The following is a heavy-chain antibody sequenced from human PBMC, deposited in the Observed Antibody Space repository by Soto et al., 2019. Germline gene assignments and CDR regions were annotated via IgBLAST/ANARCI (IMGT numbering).Heavy chain of an antibody. Sequence: PGGSLGLSCAASVLTFSSYWMHWVRQAPGKGLVWVSRINSDGSSTFYADSVKGRFTISRDNAKNTLYLQMNSLRAEDTAVYYCASSLLTPFDYWGQGTLVTVSS. D-gene: IGHD7-27*01. CDR1: VLTFSSYW. CDR2: INSDGSST. CDR3: ASSLLTPFDY. V-gene: IGHV3-74*01. J-gene: IGHJ4*02.